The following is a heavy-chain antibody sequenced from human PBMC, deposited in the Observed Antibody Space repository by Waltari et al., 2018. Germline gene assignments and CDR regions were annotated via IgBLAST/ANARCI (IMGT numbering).Heavy chain of an antibody. Sequence: QVQLVESGGGVVQPGRSLRLSCAASGFTSSSYAMHWVRQAPGKGLEWVAVISYDGSNKYYADSVKGRFTISRDNSKNTLYLQMNSLRAEDTAVYYCARAGEQLAPSDYYMDVWGKGTTVTVSS. CDR3: ARAGEQLAPSDYYMDV. CDR1: GFTSSSYA. CDR2: ISYDGSNK. D-gene: IGHD6-6*01. V-gene: IGHV3-30-3*01. J-gene: IGHJ6*03.